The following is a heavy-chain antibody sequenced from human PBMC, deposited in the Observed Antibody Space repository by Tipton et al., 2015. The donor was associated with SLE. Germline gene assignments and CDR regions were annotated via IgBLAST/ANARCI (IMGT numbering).Heavy chain of an antibody. V-gene: IGHV4-4*01. J-gene: IGHJ4*02. CDR3: ARGYCSDGVCYGFGFFDY. Sequence: TLSLTCAVSGGSVSSGSWWSWVRQPPGKGLEWIGVLYYSGNTYYNPSLKSPVTLSIDTSKNQFSLKMRSVTAADTAVYFCARGYCSDGVCYGFGFFDYWGPGNLVTVSS. D-gene: IGHD2-8*01. CDR1: GGSVSSGSW. CDR2: LYYSGNT.